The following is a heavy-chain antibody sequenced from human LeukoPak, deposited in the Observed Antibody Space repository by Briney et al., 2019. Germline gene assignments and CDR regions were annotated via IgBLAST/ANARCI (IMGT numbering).Heavy chain of an antibody. D-gene: IGHD6-13*01. CDR3: AREGVVSSNWGEFDH. J-gene: IGHJ4*02. CDR2: IYTSGGT. V-gene: IGHV4-4*09. CDR1: GSSISSFY. Sequence: SETLSLTCTVSGSSISSFYWSWIRQPPGEGLEWIASIYTSGGTNFNPSLKSRVTMSVDTSKNQFSLKLSSPTAADTAVYYCAREGVVSSNWGEFDHWGQGALVTVSS.